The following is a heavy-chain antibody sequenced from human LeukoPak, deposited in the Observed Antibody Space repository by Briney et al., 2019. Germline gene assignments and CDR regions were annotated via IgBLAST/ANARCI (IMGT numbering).Heavy chain of an antibody. CDR3: ARGGGGGGSSNMGFDP. V-gene: IGHV4-59*01. J-gene: IGHJ5*02. D-gene: IGHD2-15*01. CDR2: VYYSGST. CDR1: VDSIRGYY. Sequence: SETLSLTCADSVDSIRGYYWSWIRQPPGRGLEWIGFVYYSGSTSYNPSLKSRVTISVDASMSQFSLKLTSVTAADTAVYYCARGGGGGGSSNMGFDPWGQGTLVIVSS.